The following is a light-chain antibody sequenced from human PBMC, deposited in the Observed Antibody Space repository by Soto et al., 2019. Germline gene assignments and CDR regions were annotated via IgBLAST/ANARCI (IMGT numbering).Light chain of an antibody. J-gene: IGLJ1*01. CDR3: CSYAGSSSYV. V-gene: IGLV2-23*02. CDR1: SSDVGSYNL. Sequence: QSVLTQPASVSGSPGQSITISCTGTSSDVGSYNLVSWYQQHPGKAPKLMIYEVSKRPSGVSNRFSGSKSGNTAFLTISGLQAEDEADYYCCSYAGSSSYVFGTGTKATVL. CDR2: EVS.